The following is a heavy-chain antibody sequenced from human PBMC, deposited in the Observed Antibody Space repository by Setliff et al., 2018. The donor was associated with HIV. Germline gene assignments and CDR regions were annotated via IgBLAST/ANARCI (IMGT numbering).Heavy chain of an antibody. CDR2: LNWIGGST. Sequence: GGSLRLSCAASGFTFDDHGMSWVRQVPGKGLEWVSGLNWIGGSTAYADSVKGRFTISRDNAKNSLYLQMNSLRAEDTALYYCARGRLLRYFDLDAFDIWGQGTMVTVS. CDR3: ARGRLLRYFDLDAFDI. V-gene: IGHV3-20*04. J-gene: IGHJ3*02. D-gene: IGHD3-9*01. CDR1: GFTFDDHG.